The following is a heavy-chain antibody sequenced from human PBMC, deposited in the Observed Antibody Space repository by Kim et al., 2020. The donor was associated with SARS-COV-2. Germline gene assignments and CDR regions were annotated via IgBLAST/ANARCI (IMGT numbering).Heavy chain of an antibody. Sequence: SGRTDYNPSLESRVTLSIDTSKNQFSLRLTSVTPADTAMYYCARGATMIVAWGQGTLVTVSS. D-gene: IGHD3-22*01. CDR2: SGRT. J-gene: IGHJ5*02. CDR3: ARGATMIVA. V-gene: IGHV4-59*09.